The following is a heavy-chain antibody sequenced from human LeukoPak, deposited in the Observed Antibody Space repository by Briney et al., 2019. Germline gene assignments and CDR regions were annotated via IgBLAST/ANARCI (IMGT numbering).Heavy chain of an antibody. CDR1: GYPFRTYS. D-gene: IGHD1-1*01. CDR2: IGVSRGNT. CDR3: ARDYNYAFDN. Sequence: QSGGSLRLSCAASGYPFRTYSMNWVRQAPGKGLEWISDIGVSRGNTKYVDSVNGLSTISADNAKSSLYLQMNSLRVEDTAVYYWARDYNYAFDNWGQGTLVTVSS. J-gene: IGHJ4*02. V-gene: IGHV3-48*04.